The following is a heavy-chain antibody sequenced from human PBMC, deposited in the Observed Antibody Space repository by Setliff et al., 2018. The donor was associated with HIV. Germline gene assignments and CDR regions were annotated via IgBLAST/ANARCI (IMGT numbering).Heavy chain of an antibody. Sequence: WASVKVSCKASGYTFSTYGISWVRQAPGQGLEWMGWISAYNGNTNYAQKLQGRVTVTTDTSTSTAYMELRSLRSDDTAVYYCASDRGVYCISSSCYSPVDAFDIWGQGTRVTVSS. J-gene: IGHJ3*02. CDR2: ISAYNGNT. CDR3: ASDRGVYCISSSCYSPVDAFDI. CDR1: GYTFSTYG. D-gene: IGHD2-2*01. V-gene: IGHV1-18*01.